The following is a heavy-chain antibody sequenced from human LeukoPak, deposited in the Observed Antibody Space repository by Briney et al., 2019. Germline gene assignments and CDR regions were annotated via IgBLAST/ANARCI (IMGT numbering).Heavy chain of an antibody. CDR1: GFTFSSYA. CDR3: ASSLVLGSGWSDYYFDY. CDR2: IFGSGGST. D-gene: IGHD6-19*01. V-gene: IGHV3-23*01. J-gene: IGHJ4*02. Sequence: GGSLRLSCAASGFTFSSYAMYWVRQAPGKGLEWVSGIFGSGGSTHYADSVKGRFTISRDNSKNTVYLQMNSLRSEDTAVYYCASSLVLGSGWSDYYFDYWGQGTLVTVSS.